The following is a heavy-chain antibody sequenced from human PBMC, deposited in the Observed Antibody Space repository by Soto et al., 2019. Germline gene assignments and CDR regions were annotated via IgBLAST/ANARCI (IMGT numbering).Heavy chain of an antibody. CDR1: GYSFTSYW. J-gene: IGHJ4*02. CDR3: ARTQEVLWFGEFPPIDY. CDR2: IYPGDSDT. V-gene: IGHV5-51*01. D-gene: IGHD3-10*01. Sequence: GESLKISCKGSGYSFTSYWIGWVRRMPGKGLEWMGIIYPGDSDTRYSPSFQGQVTISADKSISTAYLQWSSLKASDTAMYYCARTQEVLWFGEFPPIDYWGQGTPVTVS.